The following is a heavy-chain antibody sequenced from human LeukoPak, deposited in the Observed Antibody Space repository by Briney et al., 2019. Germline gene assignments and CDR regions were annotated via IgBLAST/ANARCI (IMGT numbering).Heavy chain of an antibody. CDR3: ARVVWDSSGYYIDF. D-gene: IGHD3-22*01. Sequence: PGGSLRLSCAASGFTFSSYGMSWVRQAPGKGLEWVSGISGSGSDGSTYYADSVKGRFTISRDNSKNTLYLQMNSLRAEDTAVYYCARVVWDSSGYYIDFWGQGTLVTVCS. V-gene: IGHV3-23*01. J-gene: IGHJ4*02. CDR2: ISGSGSDGST. CDR1: GFTFSSYG.